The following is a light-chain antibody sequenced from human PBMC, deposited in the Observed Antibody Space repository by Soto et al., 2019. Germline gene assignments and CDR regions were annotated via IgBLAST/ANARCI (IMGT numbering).Light chain of an antibody. CDR2: GAS. J-gene: IGKJ5*01. V-gene: IGKV3-20*01. CDR3: QQGYSSAIT. Sequence: IVLTQSPGPLSLSPWERATLSCRASQSVSRNFLAWYQQKPGQAPRLLIYGASSRATGIPDRFSGSASGTDFTLTINSLQPEDFATYYCQQGYSSAITFGQGTRLEIK. CDR1: QSVSRNF.